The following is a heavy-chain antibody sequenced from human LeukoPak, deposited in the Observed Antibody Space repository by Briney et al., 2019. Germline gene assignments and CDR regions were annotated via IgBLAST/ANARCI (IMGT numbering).Heavy chain of an antibody. Sequence: ASVKVSCKASGYTFTIYYMHWVRQAPGQGLEWMGWINPNSGATSYAQRFQGRVTMTRDTSISTAYTELSGLTSDDTAVYYCARNPLYCTSTSCYNDYWGQGTLVTVSS. D-gene: IGHD2-2*02. J-gene: IGHJ4*02. CDR1: GYTFTIYY. CDR2: INPNSGAT. V-gene: IGHV1-2*02. CDR3: ARNPLYCTSTSCYNDY.